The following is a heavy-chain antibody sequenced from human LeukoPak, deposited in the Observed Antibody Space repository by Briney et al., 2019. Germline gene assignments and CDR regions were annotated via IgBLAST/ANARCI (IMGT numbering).Heavy chain of an antibody. V-gene: IGHV3-7*01. CDR1: GFTFSSYC. D-gene: IGHD2-15*01. J-gene: IGHJ5*02. Sequence: GGSLRFSCAASGFTFSSYCMSWVRQAPGKGLEWVANIKQDGSEKYYVDSVKGRFTISRDNSKSTLYLQVNSLKPEDTAVYYCAKDPYRVVVATGNYLDPWGQGTLVTVSS. CDR3: AKDPYRVVVATGNYLDP. CDR2: IKQDGSEK.